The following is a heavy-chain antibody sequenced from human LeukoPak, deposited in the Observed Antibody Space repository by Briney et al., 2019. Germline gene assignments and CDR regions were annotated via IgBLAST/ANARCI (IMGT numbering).Heavy chain of an antibody. CDR1: GDTFKRYP. Sequence: GGSVKVSCKDSGDTFKRYPVTWVRQAPGQGLEWMGGIIPMLGTVKYAQKFQGRVTLTGDISTSTVYMELRSLTSDDTALYFCARGGSWADGYSPIDFWGQGTLVTVSS. J-gene: IGHJ4*02. CDR2: IIPMLGTV. CDR3: ARGGSWADGYSPIDF. V-gene: IGHV1-69*10. D-gene: IGHD5-24*01.